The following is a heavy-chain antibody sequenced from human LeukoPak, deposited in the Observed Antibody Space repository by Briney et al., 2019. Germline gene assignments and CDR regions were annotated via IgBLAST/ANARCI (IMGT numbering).Heavy chain of an antibody. CDR1: GGSFSGYY. CDR2: INHSGST. D-gene: IGHD3-3*01. Sequence: SETLSLTCAVYGGSFSGYYWSWIRQPPGKGLEWIGEINHSGSTNYNPSLKSRVTISVDKSKNQFSLKLSSVTAADTAVYYCARGTGPTGLYPDFDYWGQGTLVTVSS. J-gene: IGHJ4*02. V-gene: IGHV4-34*01. CDR3: ARGTGPTGLYPDFDY.